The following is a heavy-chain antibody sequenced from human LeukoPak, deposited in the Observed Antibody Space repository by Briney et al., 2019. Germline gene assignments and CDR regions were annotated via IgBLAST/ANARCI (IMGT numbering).Heavy chain of an antibody. V-gene: IGHV4-34*01. D-gene: IGHD6-13*01. CDR1: GGSFSGYY. Sequence: KPSETLSLTCAVYGGSFSGYYWSWIRQPPGKGLEWIGEITHSESTNYNPSLKSRVTLSVDTSKNQFSLKLSSVTAADTAVYYCATTEAAADLYYFDYWGQGTLVTVSS. J-gene: IGHJ4*02. CDR3: ATTEAAADLYYFDY. CDR2: ITHSEST.